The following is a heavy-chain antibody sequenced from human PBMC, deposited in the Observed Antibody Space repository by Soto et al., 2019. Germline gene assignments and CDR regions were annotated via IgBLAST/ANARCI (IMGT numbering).Heavy chain of an antibody. CDR2: TYQSGSA. CDR3: ARDYYGMDV. J-gene: IGHJ6*02. Sequence: SETLSLTCTVSGGSISSGGYSWTWIRQSPGKGLEWIGYTYQSGSAYYNPSLKSRVTISVDRSKNQFSLNLTSVTAADTAVYYCARDYYGMDVWGQGTTVTVS. CDR1: GGSISSGGYS. V-gene: IGHV4-30-2*06.